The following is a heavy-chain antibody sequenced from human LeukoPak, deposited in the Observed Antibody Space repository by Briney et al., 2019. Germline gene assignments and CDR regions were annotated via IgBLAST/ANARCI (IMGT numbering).Heavy chain of an antibody. V-gene: IGHV3-23*01. D-gene: IGHD3-22*01. CDR3: AKFDDSSGYYRY. Sequence: GGSLRLSCAASGFTFSSYDMSWVRQAPGKGLEWVSAISGSGGSTYYADSVKGRFTICRDNPKNTLYLQMNSLRAEDTAVYYCAKFDDSSGYYRYWGQGNLVTVSS. J-gene: IGHJ4*02. CDR2: ISGSGGST. CDR1: GFTFSSYD.